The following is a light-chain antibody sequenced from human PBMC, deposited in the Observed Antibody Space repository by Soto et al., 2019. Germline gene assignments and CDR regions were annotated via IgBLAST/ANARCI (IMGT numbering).Light chain of an antibody. V-gene: IGKV1-5*03. J-gene: IGKJ2*02. CDR1: QSISSW. CDR2: KAS. CDR3: QQYNSYPCT. Sequence: DIQMTQSPSTLSASVGDRVTITCRASQSISSWLAWYQQKPGKAPKLLIYKASSLESGVPSRFSGRGSATEYTLTISSVQPDDFATYYCQQYNSYPCTFGQGTKLEIK.